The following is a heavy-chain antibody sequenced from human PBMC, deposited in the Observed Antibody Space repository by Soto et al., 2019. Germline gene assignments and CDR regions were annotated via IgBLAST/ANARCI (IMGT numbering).Heavy chain of an antibody. J-gene: IGHJ4*02. D-gene: IGHD1-1*01. Sequence: GFLRLSVEVPGFTFSAYWMHWVRQVPGKGLIWVSRISDDGSTTTYADSVKGRFTISRDNAKNTLYLQMNSLRADDTGLYYCTRGPRVSSTGTGAHWGQGTLVTVSS. CDR2: ISDDGSTT. CDR3: TRGPRVSSTGTGAH. V-gene: IGHV3-74*01. CDR1: GFTFSAYW.